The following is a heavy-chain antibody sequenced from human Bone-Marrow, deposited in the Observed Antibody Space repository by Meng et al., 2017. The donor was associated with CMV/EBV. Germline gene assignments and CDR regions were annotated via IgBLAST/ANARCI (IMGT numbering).Heavy chain of an antibody. CDR1: GGSFSGYY. V-gene: IGHV4-34*01. J-gene: IGHJ4*02. CDR2: INHSGST. CDR3: ARRLVPAATN. Sequence: SETLSLTCAVYGGSFSGYYWSWIRQPPGKGLEWIGEINHSGSTNSNPSLKSRITISIDTSKNQFSLKLSSVTAEDTAVYYCARRLVPAATNWGQGTLVTVAS. D-gene: IGHD2-2*01.